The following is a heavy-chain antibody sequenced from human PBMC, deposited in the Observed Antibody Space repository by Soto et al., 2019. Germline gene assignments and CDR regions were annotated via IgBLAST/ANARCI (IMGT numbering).Heavy chain of an antibody. D-gene: IGHD3-9*01. V-gene: IGHV3-7*01. Sequence: GGSLRLSCAASGFTFSRYWMSWGRQAPGKGLEWVANIKQDGSEKYYVDSVKGRFTISRDNAKNSLYLQMNSLRAEDTAVYYCARGPGPFYWIDSYYYYMDVWGKGTTVTVSS. CDR1: GFTFSRYW. CDR3: ARGPGPFYWIDSYYYYMDV. CDR2: IKQDGSEK. J-gene: IGHJ6*03.